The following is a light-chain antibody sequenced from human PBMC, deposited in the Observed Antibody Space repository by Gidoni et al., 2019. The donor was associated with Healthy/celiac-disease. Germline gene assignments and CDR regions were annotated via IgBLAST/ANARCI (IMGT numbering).Light chain of an antibody. J-gene: IGKJ1*01. V-gene: IGKV1-39*01. CDR3: QQSYSTPWT. Sequence: DIKLTQSPSSLSASVGDRVTITCGASQSISSYLNWYQQKPGKAPKLLMYTTSSWQSGFPSRFSGSGTGTDFTLTISSLQPEDFATYYCQQSYSTPWTFGQGTKVEIK. CDR2: TTS. CDR1: QSISSY.